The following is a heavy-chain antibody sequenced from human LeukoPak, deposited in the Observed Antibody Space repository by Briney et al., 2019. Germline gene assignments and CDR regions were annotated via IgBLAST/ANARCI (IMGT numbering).Heavy chain of an antibody. CDR2: IRSKANSYAT. CDR1: GFTFSGSA. J-gene: IGHJ4*02. D-gene: IGHD3-22*01. CDR3: LMYYDSSGYYYPYYFDY. V-gene: IGHV3-73*01. Sequence: GGSLRLSCAASGFTFSGSAMHWVRQASGKGLERVGRIRSKANSYATAYAAAVKDRFTISRDDSKNTAYLQMNSLKTEDTAVYYCLMYYDSSGYYYPYYFDYWGQGTLVTVSS.